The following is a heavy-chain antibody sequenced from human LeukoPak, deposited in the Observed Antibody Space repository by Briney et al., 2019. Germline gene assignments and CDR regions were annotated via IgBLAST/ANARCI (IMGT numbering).Heavy chain of an antibody. J-gene: IGHJ4*02. V-gene: IGHV1-2*02. CDR2: INPNSGGT. Sequence: ASVKVSCKASGYIFTGYYMHWVRQAPGRGLEWMGWINPNSGGTNYAQKFQGRVTMTRDTSISTAYMELSRLRSDDTAVYYCARDGTRGYSYGSDYWGQGTLVTVSS. CDR1: GYIFTGYY. D-gene: IGHD5-18*01. CDR3: ARDGTRGYSYGSDY.